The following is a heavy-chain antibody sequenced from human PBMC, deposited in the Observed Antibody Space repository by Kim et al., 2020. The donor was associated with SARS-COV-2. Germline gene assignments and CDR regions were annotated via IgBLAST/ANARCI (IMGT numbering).Heavy chain of an antibody. D-gene: IGHD2-2*01. V-gene: IGHV1-3*01. J-gene: IGHJ4*02. CDR3: ARDEGVVPAAMLVY. Sequence: SQKFQGRVTITRDTSASTAYMELSSLRSEDTAVYYCARDEGVVPAAMLVYWGQGTLVTVSS.